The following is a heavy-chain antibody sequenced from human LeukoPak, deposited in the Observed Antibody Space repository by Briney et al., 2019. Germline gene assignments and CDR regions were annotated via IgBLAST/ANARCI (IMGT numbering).Heavy chain of an antibody. Sequence: GGSLRLSCAASGFTFSDYYMSWIRQAPGKGLEWVSYISSSGSTIYYADSVKGRFTISRDNSKNTLYLQMNSLRAEDTAVYYCAKGLGTTVTKGDAFDIWGQGTMVTVSS. D-gene: IGHD4-17*01. J-gene: IGHJ3*02. CDR3: AKGLGTTVTKGDAFDI. V-gene: IGHV3-11*04. CDR2: ISSSGSTI. CDR1: GFTFSDYY.